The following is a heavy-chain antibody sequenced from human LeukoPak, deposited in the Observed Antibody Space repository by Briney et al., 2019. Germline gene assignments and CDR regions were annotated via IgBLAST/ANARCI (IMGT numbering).Heavy chain of an antibody. Sequence: SGGSLRLSCAASGFTFSSYAMHWVRQAPGKGLEWVAVISYDGSNKYYADSVKGRFTISRDNSKNTLYLQMNSLRAEDTAVYYCARSMVRGVIRWFDPWGQGTLVTVSS. CDR3: ARSMVRGVIRWFDP. CDR2: ISYDGSNK. V-gene: IGHV3-30*04. D-gene: IGHD3-10*01. CDR1: GFTFSSYA. J-gene: IGHJ5*02.